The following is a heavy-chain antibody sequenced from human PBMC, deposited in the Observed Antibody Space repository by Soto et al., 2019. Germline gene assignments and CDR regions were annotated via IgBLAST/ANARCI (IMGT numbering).Heavy chain of an antibody. D-gene: IGHD3-10*01. CDR3: AIDLVHDSGSYYPY. CDR1: GYTFTDYY. J-gene: IGHJ4*02. CDR2: ISSYNGVT. Sequence: ASVKVSCKASGYTFTDYYMHWVRQSPGQGLEWMGWISSYNGVTHYVPKFQGRVTMTRDTSINTAFMELSRLRSDDSAMYYCAIDLVHDSGSYYPYWGLGTLVTVS. V-gene: IGHV1-2*02.